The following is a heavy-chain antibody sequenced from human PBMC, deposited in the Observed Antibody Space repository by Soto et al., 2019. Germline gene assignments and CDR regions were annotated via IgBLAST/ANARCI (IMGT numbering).Heavy chain of an antibody. V-gene: IGHV4-30-2*01. CDR3: ARAMTTVTTIDY. CDR2: IYLSGST. J-gene: IGHJ4*02. CDR1: GGSISSGGYS. D-gene: IGHD4-17*01. Sequence: SETLSLTCAVSGGSISSGGYSWSWIRQPPGKGLEWIGYIYLSGSTYYNPSLKSRVTISVDRSKNQFSLKLSSVTAADTAVYYCARAMTTVTTIDYWGQGTLVTVSS.